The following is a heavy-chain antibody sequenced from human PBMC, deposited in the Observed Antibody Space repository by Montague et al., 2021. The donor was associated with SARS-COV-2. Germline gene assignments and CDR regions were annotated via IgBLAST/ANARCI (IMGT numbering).Heavy chain of an antibody. J-gene: IGHJ6*02. CDR3: ARDHMTILFTVYYYGMDV. CDR2: IYPSGST. D-gene: IGHD4/OR15-4a*01. V-gene: IGHV4-4*07. Sequence: SETLSLTCTVSGGSISSYYRSWIRQPAGKGLEWIGRIYPSGSTKYNPSLKSRVTMSVDTSKNQFSLKLSSVTAADTAVYYCARDHMTILFTVYYYGMDVWGQGTTVTVSS. CDR1: GGSISSYY.